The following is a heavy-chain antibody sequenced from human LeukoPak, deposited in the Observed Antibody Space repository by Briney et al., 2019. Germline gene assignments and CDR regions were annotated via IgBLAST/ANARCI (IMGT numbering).Heavy chain of an antibody. D-gene: IGHD2-2*01. CDR3: ARVPIGCSSTSCQYYYYMDV. CDR1: GFTFRSYG. Sequence: PGGSLRLSCAASGFTFRSYGMHWVRQAPGKGLEWVSGINWNGGTTAYADSVKGRFTISRDNAKNSLYLQMNSLRAEDTALYYCARVPIGCSSTSCQYYYYMDVWGKGTTVTVSS. CDR2: INWNGGTT. V-gene: IGHV3-20*04. J-gene: IGHJ6*03.